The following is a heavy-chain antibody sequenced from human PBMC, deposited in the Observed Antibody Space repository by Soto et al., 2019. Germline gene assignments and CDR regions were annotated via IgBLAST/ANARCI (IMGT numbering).Heavy chain of an antibody. CDR3: ARDDCSGGYCYPDY. CDR1: GFTFSSYG. J-gene: IGHJ4*02. V-gene: IGHV3-33*01. Sequence: QVQLVESGGGVVQPGRSLRLSCAASGFTFSSYGMHWVRQAPGKGLEWVAVIWYDGSNKYYADFVKGRFTISRDNSKNTLYLQMNSLRAEDTAVYYCARDDCSGGYCYPDYWGQGTLVTVSS. D-gene: IGHD2-15*01. CDR2: IWYDGSNK.